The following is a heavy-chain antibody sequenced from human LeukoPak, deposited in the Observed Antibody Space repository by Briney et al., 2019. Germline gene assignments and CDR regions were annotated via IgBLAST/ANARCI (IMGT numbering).Heavy chain of an antibody. V-gene: IGHV3-23*01. J-gene: IGHJ4*02. Sequence: GGSLRLSCAVSGITLSNYGMSWVRQAPGKGLEWVAGISGSGGRTSYADSVKGRFTISRDSPKNTLYLQMNSLRAEDTAVYFCAKRGVVIRVVLVGINKEAYYFDSWGQGALVTVSS. CDR3: AKRGVVIRVVLVGINKEAYYFDS. CDR2: ISGSGGRT. D-gene: IGHD3-10*01. CDR1: GITLSNYG.